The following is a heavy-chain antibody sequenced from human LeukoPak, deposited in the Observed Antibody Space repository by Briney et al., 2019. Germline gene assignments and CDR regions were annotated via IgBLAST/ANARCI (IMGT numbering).Heavy chain of an antibody. CDR2: IYYSGST. Sequence: PSETLSLTCTISGDSTSSDRYYGGWVRQPPGKGLGWIGNIYYSGSTYYNPSLKSRVTMSVDTSKNQFFLKLNSVTAADTAVYYCARGRPYTGGYHLDYWGQGTLVTVSP. V-gene: IGHV4-39*01. CDR1: GDSTSSDRYY. J-gene: IGHJ4*02. CDR3: ARGRPYTGGYHLDY. D-gene: IGHD1-26*01.